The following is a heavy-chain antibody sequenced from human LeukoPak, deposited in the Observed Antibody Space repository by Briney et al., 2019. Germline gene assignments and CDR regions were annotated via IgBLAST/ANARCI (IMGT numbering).Heavy chain of an antibody. Sequence: PGGSLRLSCAASGFIFTDWPLSWVRQATGEGLELVSAIGVPTHYADSVKGRFTISRDGSKNTLYLQMNSLTVEDTAIYFCAAGHQNSLEGYWGQGTLVSVAS. J-gene: IGHJ4*02. CDR2: IGVPT. D-gene: IGHD1-1*01. CDR3: AAGHQNSLEGY. CDR1: GFIFTDWP. V-gene: IGHV3-23*01.